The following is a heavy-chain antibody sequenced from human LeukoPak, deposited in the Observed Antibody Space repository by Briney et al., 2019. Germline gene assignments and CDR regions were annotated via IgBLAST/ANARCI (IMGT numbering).Heavy chain of an antibody. CDR3: ARDFYGGGYSYGSYYYYGMDV. CDR2: IWYDGSNK. Sequence: GRSLRLSCAASGFTFSSYGMHWVRQAPGKGLEWVAVIWYDGSNKYYADSVKGRFTIPRDNSKNTLYLQMNSLRAEDTAVYYCARDFYGGGYSYGSYYYYGMDVWGKGTTVTVSS. CDR1: GFTFSSYG. V-gene: IGHV3-33*01. J-gene: IGHJ6*04. D-gene: IGHD5-18*01.